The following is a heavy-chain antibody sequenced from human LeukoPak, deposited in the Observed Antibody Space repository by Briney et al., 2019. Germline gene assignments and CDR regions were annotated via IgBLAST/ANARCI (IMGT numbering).Heavy chain of an antibody. J-gene: IGHJ4*02. V-gene: IGHV4-59*08. CDR2: IYYSGST. CDR1: GGSINFYY. D-gene: IGHD3-22*01. Sequence: SETLSLTCTVSGGSINFYYWSWIRQPPGKGLEWIGYIYYSGSTKYNPSLQSRVTISVDTSNNHFSLNLSAVTAADTAVYYCARHYGSSGYYFGYWGQRTPVSVSS. CDR3: ARHYGSSGYYFGY.